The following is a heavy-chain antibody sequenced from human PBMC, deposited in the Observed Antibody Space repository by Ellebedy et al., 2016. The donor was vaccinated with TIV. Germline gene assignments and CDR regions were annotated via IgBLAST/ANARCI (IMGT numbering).Heavy chain of an antibody. CDR2: ISWNSGSI. V-gene: IGHV3-9*01. CDR3: AKDMSQPVVGATGPYYYYGMDV. Sequence: GGSLRLSCAASGFTFSSYTMSWVRQGPGKGLEWVSGISWNSGSIGYADSVKGRFTISRDNAKNSLYLQMNSLRAEDTALYYCAKDMSQPVVGATGPYYYYGMDVWGQGTTVTVSS. J-gene: IGHJ6*02. D-gene: IGHD1-26*01. CDR1: GFTFSSYT.